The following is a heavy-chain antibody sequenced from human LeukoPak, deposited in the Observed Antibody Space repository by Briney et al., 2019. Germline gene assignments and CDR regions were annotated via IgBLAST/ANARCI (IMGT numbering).Heavy chain of an antibody. V-gene: IGHV3-74*01. D-gene: IGHD6-13*01. J-gene: IGHJ4*02. CDR2: INSDGSST. CDR1: GFTFSSYW. Sequence: GGSLRLSCAASGFTFSSYWMHSVRQAPGKGLVWVSRINSDGSSTSYADSVKGRFTISRDNAKNTLYLQMNSLRAEDTAVYYCARGSHRRYSSSWYSLWGQGTLVTVSS. CDR3: ARGSHRRYSSSWYSL.